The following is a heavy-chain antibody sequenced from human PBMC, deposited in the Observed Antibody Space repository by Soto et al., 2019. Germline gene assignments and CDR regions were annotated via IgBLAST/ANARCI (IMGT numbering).Heavy chain of an antibody. D-gene: IGHD3-10*01. Sequence: EVQLVESGGNLIQPGGSLRLSCAASGFTFSSYWMHWVRQAPGKGLVWVSRINSDGSRTSYVDSVKGGFTISRANAKNTLYLQMNSLSVEDTGVYYCARRGHAGPGLALWGQGTLVTVSS. J-gene: IGHJ5*02. CDR2: INSDGSRT. V-gene: IGHV3-74*01. CDR3: ARRGHAGPGLAL. CDR1: GFTFSSYW.